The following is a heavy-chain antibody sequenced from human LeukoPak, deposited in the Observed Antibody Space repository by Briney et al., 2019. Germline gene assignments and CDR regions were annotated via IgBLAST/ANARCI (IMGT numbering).Heavy chain of an antibody. CDR1: GFTFSSYA. Sequence: GGSLRLSCAASGFTFSSYAVSWVRQAPGKGLEWVSAISGSGGSTYYADSVKGRFTISRDNSKNTLYLQMNSLRAEDTAVYYCARVENDYVWGSYRIFDYWGQGTLVTVSS. CDR2: ISGSGGST. V-gene: IGHV3-23*01. D-gene: IGHD3-16*02. J-gene: IGHJ4*02. CDR3: ARVENDYVWGSYRIFDY.